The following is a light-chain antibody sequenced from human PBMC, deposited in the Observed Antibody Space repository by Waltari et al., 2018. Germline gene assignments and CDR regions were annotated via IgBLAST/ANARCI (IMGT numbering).Light chain of an antibody. Sequence: DIQMTQSPSTLSASVGDRVTLTCRASQSISSWLAWYQQKPGKAPKLLIYDASSLESGVPSRFSGSGSGTEFTLTISSLQPDDFATYYCQQYNSYSEYTFGQGTKLEIK. J-gene: IGKJ2*01. CDR2: DAS. CDR3: QQYNSYSEYT. V-gene: IGKV1-5*01. CDR1: QSISSW.